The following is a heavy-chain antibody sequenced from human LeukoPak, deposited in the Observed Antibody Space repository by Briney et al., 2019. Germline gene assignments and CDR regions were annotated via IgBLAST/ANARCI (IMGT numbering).Heavy chain of an antibody. CDR1: GFTFSSYS. J-gene: IGHJ3*02. V-gene: IGHV3-21*01. D-gene: IGHD6-13*01. Sequence: GGSLRLSCAASGFTFSSYSMNWVRQAPGKGLEWVSSISSGSSYIYYADSVKGRFTISRDNAKNSLYLQMNSLRAEDTAVYYCARDISSSWYKYDAFDIWGQGTMVTVSS. CDR3: ARDISSSWYKYDAFDI. CDR2: ISSGSSYI.